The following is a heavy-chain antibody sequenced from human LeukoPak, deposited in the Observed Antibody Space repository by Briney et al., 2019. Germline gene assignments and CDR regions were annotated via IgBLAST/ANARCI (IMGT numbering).Heavy chain of an antibody. CDR3: ARRAALGSSWDFDF. V-gene: IGHV4-39*01. CDR2: IFHSGST. Sequence: PSETLSLTCTVSGGSISDTYYWGWIRQPPGKGLEWIGSIFHSGSTYYNPSLKSRVTISVETSKNQFSLKLSSVTAADTAVYYCARRAALGSSWDFDFWGQGALVTVSS. D-gene: IGHD6-13*01. J-gene: IGHJ4*02. CDR1: GGSISDTYY.